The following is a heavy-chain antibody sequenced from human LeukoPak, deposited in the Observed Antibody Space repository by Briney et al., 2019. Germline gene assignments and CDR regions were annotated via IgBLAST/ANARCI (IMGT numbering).Heavy chain of an antibody. CDR3: ARDRGTWNDDGFDY. D-gene: IGHD1-1*01. CDR2: IYISGST. Sequence: SETLSLTCTISGGSISSYYWSWIRQPAGKGLEWIGRIYISGSTNYNPSLKSRVTMSVDTSKNQFSLKLSSVTAADTAVYYCARDRGTWNDDGFDYWGQGTLVTVSS. J-gene: IGHJ4*02. V-gene: IGHV4-4*07. CDR1: GGSISSYY.